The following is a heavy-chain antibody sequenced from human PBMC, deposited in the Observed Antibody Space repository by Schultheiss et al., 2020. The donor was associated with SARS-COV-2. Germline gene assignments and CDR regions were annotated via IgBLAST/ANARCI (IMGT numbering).Heavy chain of an antibody. J-gene: IGHJ4*02. CDR2: IWYDGSNK. CDR3: AGVLRFLEWPDSDY. Sequence: GGSLRLSCAASGFTFSSYGMHWVRQAPGKGLEWVAVIWYDGSNKYYADSVKGRFTISRDNAKNSLYLQMNSLRAEDTAVYYCAGVLRFLEWPDSDYWGQGTLVTVSS. V-gene: IGHV3-33*08. D-gene: IGHD3-3*01. CDR1: GFTFSSYG.